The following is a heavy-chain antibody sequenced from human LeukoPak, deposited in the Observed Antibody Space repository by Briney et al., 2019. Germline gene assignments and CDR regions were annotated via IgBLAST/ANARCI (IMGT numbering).Heavy chain of an antibody. V-gene: IGHV4-4*02. D-gene: IGHD1-26*01. Sequence: PSGTLSLTCAVAGGSISSGNWWTWVRQPPGKGLEWIGEIYHSGRTNYNPSLKSRVTISVDTSKNQFSLKLSSVTAADTAVYYCARDVGATPGYFDYWGQGTLVTVSS. CDR2: IYHSGRT. J-gene: IGHJ4*02. CDR1: GGSISSGNW. CDR3: ARDVGATPGYFDY.